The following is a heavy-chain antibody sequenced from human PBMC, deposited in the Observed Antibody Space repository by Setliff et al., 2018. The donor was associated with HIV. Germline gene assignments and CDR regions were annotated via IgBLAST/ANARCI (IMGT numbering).Heavy chain of an antibody. J-gene: IGHJ3*02. D-gene: IGHD6-13*01. CDR2: ISAYNGNT. V-gene: IGHV1-18*01. Sequence: GASVKVSCKAAGYTFTSYGISWVRQAPGQGHEWMGWISAYNGNTNYAQKLQGRVTMTTDTSTSTAYMELRSLRSDDTAVYYCARDPPLAAAGGPDAFDIWGHGTMVTVSS. CDR3: ARDPPLAAAGGPDAFDI. CDR1: GYTFTSYG.